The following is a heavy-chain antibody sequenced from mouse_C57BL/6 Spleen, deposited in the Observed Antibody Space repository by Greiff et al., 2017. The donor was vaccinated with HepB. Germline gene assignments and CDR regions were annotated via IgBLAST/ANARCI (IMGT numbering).Heavy chain of an antibody. J-gene: IGHJ3*01. Sequence: QVQLQQPGAELVRPGPSVKLSCKASGYTFTSYWMHWVKQRPGQGLEWIGVIDPSDSYTNYNQKFKGKATLTVDTSSSTAYMQLSSLTSEDSAVYYCARSGDYDGFAYWGQGTLVTVSA. V-gene: IGHV1-59*01. CDR1: GYTFTSYW. D-gene: IGHD2-4*01. CDR2: IDPSDSYT. CDR3: ARSGDYDGFAY.